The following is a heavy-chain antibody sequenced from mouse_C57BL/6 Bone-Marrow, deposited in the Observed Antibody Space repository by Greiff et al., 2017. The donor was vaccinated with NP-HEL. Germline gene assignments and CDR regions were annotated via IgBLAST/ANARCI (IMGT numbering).Heavy chain of an antibody. CDR1: GYSITSGYY. V-gene: IGHV3-6*01. CDR3: ARFAYYYGSSLYWYFDV. J-gene: IGHJ1*03. D-gene: IGHD1-1*01. Sequence: VQLKESGPGLVKPSQSLSLTCSVTGYSITSGYYWNWIRQFPGTKLEWMGYISYDGSNNYNPSLKNRISITRDTSKNQFFLKLKSVTTEDTATYYCARFAYYYGSSLYWYFDVWGTGTTVTVSS. CDR2: ISYDGSN.